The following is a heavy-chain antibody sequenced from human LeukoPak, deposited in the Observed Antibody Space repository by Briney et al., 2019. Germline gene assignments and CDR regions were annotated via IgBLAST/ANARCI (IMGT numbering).Heavy chain of an antibody. V-gene: IGHV3-74*01. J-gene: IGHJ4*02. D-gene: IGHD1-26*01. CDR1: GFTFSSYG. CDR2: INGDGSST. CDR3: ARANSGSYYSDY. Sequence: GGSLRLSCAASGFTFSSYGMHWVRQAPGKGLGWVSRINGDGSSTSYADSVKGRFTISRDNAKNTLYLQMNSLRAEDTAVYYCARANSGSYYSDYWGQGTLVTVSS.